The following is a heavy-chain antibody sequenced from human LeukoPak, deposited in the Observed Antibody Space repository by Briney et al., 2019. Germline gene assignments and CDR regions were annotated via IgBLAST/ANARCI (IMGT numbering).Heavy chain of an antibody. CDR3: ARDRGSYRRWPTDV. CDR2: ISSSSSTI. CDR1: GFTFSSYA. V-gene: IGHV3-48*01. Sequence: GGSLRLSCAASGFTFSSYAMSWVRQAPGKGLEWVSYISSSSSTIYYADSVKGRFTISRDNAKNSLYLQMNSLRAEDTAVYYCARDRGSYRRWPTDVWGKGTTVTVSS. J-gene: IGHJ6*04. D-gene: IGHD1-26*01.